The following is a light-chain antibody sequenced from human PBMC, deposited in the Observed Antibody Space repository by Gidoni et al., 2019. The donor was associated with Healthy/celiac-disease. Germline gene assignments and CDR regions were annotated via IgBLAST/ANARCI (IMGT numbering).Light chain of an antibody. J-gene: IGKJ4*01. CDR1: QSVLYSSNNKNY. Sequence: DIMMTQSPDSLAVSLGERATSNCKSSQSVLYSSNNKNYLAWYQQKPGQPPKLLIYWASTRESGVPDRFSGSGSGTHFTLTISSLQAEDVAVYYCQQYYSTPPTFGGGTKVEIK. CDR2: WAS. CDR3: QQYYSTPPT. V-gene: IGKV4-1*01.